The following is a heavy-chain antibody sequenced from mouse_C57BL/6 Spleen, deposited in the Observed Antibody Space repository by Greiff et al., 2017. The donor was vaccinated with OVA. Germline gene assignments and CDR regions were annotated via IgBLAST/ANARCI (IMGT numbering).Heavy chain of an antibody. CDR3: ARRYSNYDYAMDY. V-gene: IGHV1-82*01. CDR1: GYAFSSSW. J-gene: IGHJ4*01. CDR2: IYPGAGDT. D-gene: IGHD2-5*01. Sequence: QVQLQQSGPELVKPGASVKISCKASGYAFSSSWMNWVKQRPGRGLEWIGRIYPGAGDTNYNGKFKGKATLTADKSSSTAYMQLSSLTSEDSAVYFCARRYSNYDYAMDYWGQGTSVTVSS.